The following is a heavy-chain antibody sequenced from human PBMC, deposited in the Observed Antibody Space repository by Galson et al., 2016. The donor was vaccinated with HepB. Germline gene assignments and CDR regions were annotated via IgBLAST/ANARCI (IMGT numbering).Heavy chain of an antibody. J-gene: IGHJ2*01. CDR3: AGKFWHFDL. Sequence: SLRLSCAASGFTFSNFWMSWVRQAPGKGLEWVAKINKDGSEKYYVDSVKGRFIISRDNANNSLYLQMDSLRAEDTAVYYCAGKFWHFDLWGRGNLVTVSS. CDR1: GFTFSNFW. V-gene: IGHV3-7*04. CDR2: INKDGSEK.